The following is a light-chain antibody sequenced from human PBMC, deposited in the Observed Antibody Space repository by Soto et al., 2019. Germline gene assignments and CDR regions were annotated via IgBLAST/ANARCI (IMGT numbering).Light chain of an antibody. CDR3: QQLNSFPWT. V-gene: IGKV1-39*01. J-gene: IGKJ1*01. Sequence: DIQMTQSPSSLSASVGDRVTITCRASQSISNYLNWHQQKPGEAPKHLVYAASSLQSGVPSRFSGSGSGTDFTLTISSLQPEDFATYYCQQLNSFPWTFGQGSTVEIK. CDR1: QSISNY. CDR2: AAS.